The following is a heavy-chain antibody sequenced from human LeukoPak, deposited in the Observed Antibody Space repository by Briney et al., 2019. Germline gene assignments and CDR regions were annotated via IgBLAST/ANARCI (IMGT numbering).Heavy chain of an antibody. V-gene: IGHV3-53*04. CDR2: IYSGGST. Sequence: GGSLRLSCAASGFTVSSNYMSWVRQAPGKGLEWVSVIYSGGSTYYADSVKGRFTISRHNSKNTLYLQMNSLRAGDTAVYYCASSSSDLYYGMDVWGQGTTVTVSS. CDR3: ASSSSDLYYGMDV. CDR1: GFTVSSNY. J-gene: IGHJ6*02. D-gene: IGHD6-6*01.